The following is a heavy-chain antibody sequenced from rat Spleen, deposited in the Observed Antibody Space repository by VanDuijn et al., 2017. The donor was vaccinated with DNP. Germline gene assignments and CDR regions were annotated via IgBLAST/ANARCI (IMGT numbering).Heavy chain of an antibody. CDR2: ISSGGST. D-gene: IGHD1-3*01. J-gene: IGHJ4*01. CDR3: ASTLVNYGTYGYYAMDA. CDR1: GFSLTSSG. Sequence: QVQLRESGPGLLQPSQTLSLTCSVSGFSLTSSGVSWVRQPPGKGLEWIAAISSGGSTYYNSALKSRLSISKDTSKSQVFLQMNSLQPEDTATYYCASTLVNYGTYGYYAMDAWGQGTSVTVSS. V-gene: IGHV2S8*01.